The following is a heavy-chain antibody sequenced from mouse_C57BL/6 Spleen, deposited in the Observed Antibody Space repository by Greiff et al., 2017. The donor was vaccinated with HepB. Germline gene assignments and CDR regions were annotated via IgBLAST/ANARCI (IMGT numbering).Heavy chain of an antibody. J-gene: IGHJ2*01. CDR2: ISDGGSYT. CDR3: AREDSYYFDY. Sequence: EVKLVESGGGLVKPGGSLKLSCAASGFTFSSYAMSWVRQTPEKRLEWVATISDGGSYTYYPDNVKGRFTISRDNAKNNLYLQMSHLKSEDTSMYYCAREDSYYFDYWGQSTTLTVSS. CDR1: GFTFSSYA. V-gene: IGHV5-4*01.